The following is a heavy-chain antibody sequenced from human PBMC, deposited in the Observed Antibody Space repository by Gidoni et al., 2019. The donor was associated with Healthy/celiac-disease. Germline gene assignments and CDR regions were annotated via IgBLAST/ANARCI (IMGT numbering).Heavy chain of an antibody. J-gene: IGHJ4*02. CDR2: IRSKANSYAT. CDR3: LLMGGSGSYWGY. CDR1: GFTFSGSA. V-gene: IGHV3-73*02. Sequence: EVQLVESGGGLVQPGGSLKLSCAAFGFTFSGSAMHWVRQASGKGLEWVGRIRSKANSYATAYAASVKGRFTISRDDSKNTAYLQMNSLKTEDTAVYYCLLMGGSGSYWGYWGQGTLVTVSS. D-gene: IGHD3-10*01.